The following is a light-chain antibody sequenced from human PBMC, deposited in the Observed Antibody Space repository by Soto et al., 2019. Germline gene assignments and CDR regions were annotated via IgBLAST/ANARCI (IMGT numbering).Light chain of an antibody. CDR2: AAS. CDR3: QKYNSAST. Sequence: DIQMTQSPSSLSASVGDRVTITCRASQGISNYLAWYQQKPGKVPKLLIYAASTLQSGVPSRFSGSGSGTDFTLTISSLQPEDVATYYCQKYNSASTFGQGTRLEMK. J-gene: IGKJ5*01. CDR1: QGISNY. V-gene: IGKV1-27*01.